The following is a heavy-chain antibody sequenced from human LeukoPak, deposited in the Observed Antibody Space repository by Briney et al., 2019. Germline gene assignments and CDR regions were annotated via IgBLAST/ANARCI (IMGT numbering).Heavy chain of an antibody. CDR1: GGSISSTTYY. D-gene: IGHD3-10*01. J-gene: IGHJ4*02. CDR3: ARRRMVRGVILFDY. CDR2: IYYSGST. V-gene: IGHV4-39*01. Sequence: SETLSLTCTVSGGSISSTTYYWGWIRQPPGKWLEWIGSIYYSGSTYYNPSLKSRVTISVDTSKNEFSLKLSSVTAADTAVYYCARRRMVRGVILFDYWGQGTLVTVSS.